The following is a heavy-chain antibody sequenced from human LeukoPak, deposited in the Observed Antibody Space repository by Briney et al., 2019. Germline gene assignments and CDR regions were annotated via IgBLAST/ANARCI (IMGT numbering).Heavy chain of an antibody. V-gene: IGHV4-59*01. CDR1: GGSISSYY. J-gene: IGHJ6*03. CDR3: ARTTEAHSWRTRYYDYYMDV. D-gene: IGHD6-13*01. CDR2: IYYSGST. Sequence: SETLSLTCAVYGGSISSYYWSWIRQPPGKGLEWIGYIYYSGSTNYNPSLKSRVTISVDTSKNQFSLKLSSVTAADTAVYYCARTTEAHSWRTRYYDYYMDVWGKGTTVTVSS.